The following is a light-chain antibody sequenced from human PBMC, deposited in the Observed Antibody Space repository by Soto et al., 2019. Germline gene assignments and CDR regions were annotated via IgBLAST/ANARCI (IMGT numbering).Light chain of an antibody. V-gene: IGKV3-20*01. CDR1: QSVRDNY. J-gene: IGKJ1*01. Sequence: EIVLTQSPGTVSLPPGERATLSCRASQSVRDNYLAWYPQKPGQAPSLLIFDTSRRATGIPDRFTGSGSGTDFTLTISRLEPEDFAVYHCQQYGSLSWTFGQGTKVDIK. CDR3: QQYGSLSWT. CDR2: DTS.